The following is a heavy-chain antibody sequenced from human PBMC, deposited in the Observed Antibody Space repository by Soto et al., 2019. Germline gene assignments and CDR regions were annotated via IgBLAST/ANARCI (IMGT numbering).Heavy chain of an antibody. V-gene: IGHV4-4*02. CDR1: SGSISSSNW. CDR3: ASRTTVTPHFDY. CDR2: IYHSGST. J-gene: IGHJ4*02. D-gene: IGHD4-17*01. Sequence: TSETLSLTCAVSSGSISSSNWWSWVRQPPGKGLEWIGEIYHSGSTNYNPSLKSRVTISVDKSKNQFSLKLSSVTAADTAVYYCASRTTVTPHFDYWGQGTLVSVSS.